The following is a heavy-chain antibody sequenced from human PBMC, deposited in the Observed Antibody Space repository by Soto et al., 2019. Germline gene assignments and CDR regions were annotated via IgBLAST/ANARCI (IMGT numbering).Heavy chain of an antibody. V-gene: IGHV3-30-3*01. CDR2: ISYDGSNK. CDR3: ARVSGYSYDYFDY. J-gene: IGHJ4*02. Sequence: QVQLVESGGGVVQPGRSLRLSCAASGFTFSSYAMHWVRQAPGKGLEWVAVISYDGSNKYYADSVKGRFTISRDNSKNTLYLQMHSLRAEDTAVYYCARVSGYSYDYFDYWGQGTLVTVSS. CDR1: GFTFSSYA. D-gene: IGHD5-18*01.